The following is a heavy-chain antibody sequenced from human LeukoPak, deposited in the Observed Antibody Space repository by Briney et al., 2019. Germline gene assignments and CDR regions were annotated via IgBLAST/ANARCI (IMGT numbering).Heavy chain of an antibody. CDR2: IGGSVGTT. V-gene: IGHV3-23*01. J-gene: IGHJ6*02. D-gene: IGHD6-19*01. Sequence: GGSLRLSCAASGFTFSVYAMSWVRQAPGKGLEWVSSIGGSVGTTYYADSVKGRFTISRDNSKNSLFLQMNGLRAEDTAVYYCATSGWDTIDYFYGMDVWGHGTTVTVSS. CDR1: GFTFSVYA. CDR3: ATSGWDTIDYFYGMDV.